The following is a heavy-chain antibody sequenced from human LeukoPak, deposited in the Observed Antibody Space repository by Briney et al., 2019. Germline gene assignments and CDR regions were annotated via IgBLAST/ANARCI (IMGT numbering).Heavy chain of an antibody. CDR1: GFTFSSYG. J-gene: IGHJ4*02. V-gene: IGHV3-33*01. CDR3: ARDSSSDVN. Sequence: GGSLRLSCAASGFTFSSYGMHWVRQAPGKGLEWVALIWYDGSSKHYADSVRGRFTISRDNSKNTLYLQMNSLRAEDTAVYYCARDSSSDVNWGQGTLVTVSS. CDR2: IWYDGSSK. D-gene: IGHD6-13*01.